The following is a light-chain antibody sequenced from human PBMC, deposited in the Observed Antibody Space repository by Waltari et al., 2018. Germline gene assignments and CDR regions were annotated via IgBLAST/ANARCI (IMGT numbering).Light chain of an antibody. CDR1: RSAVGGYNF. J-gene: IGLJ2*01. CDR3: SSYAGNYVA. Sequence: QSALTQPRSVSGSPGPSVTISCTGTRSAVGGYNFVSSYQQHPGTAHKLIISDVTKRPAGVPDRFSGSKSGNTASLTISGLQAEDETDYYCSSYAGNYVAFGGGTKLTVL. CDR2: DVT. V-gene: IGLV2-11*01.